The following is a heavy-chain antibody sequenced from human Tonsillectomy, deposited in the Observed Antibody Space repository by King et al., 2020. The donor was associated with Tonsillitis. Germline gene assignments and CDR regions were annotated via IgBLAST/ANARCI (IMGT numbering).Heavy chain of an antibody. CDR3: AKPDCSGYYYKEYFQH. CDR1: GFTFSTYG. D-gene: IGHD3-22*01. V-gene: IGHV3-30*02. J-gene: IGHJ1*01. CDR2: IRDDGSNK. Sequence: QLVQSGGGVVQPGGSLRLSCAASGFTFSTYGMDWVRQAPGKGLEWVAFIRDDGSNKYYADSVKGRFTISRDNSKNTLYLQMNSLRAEDTAMYYCAKPDCSGYYYKEYFQHWGQGTLVTVSS.